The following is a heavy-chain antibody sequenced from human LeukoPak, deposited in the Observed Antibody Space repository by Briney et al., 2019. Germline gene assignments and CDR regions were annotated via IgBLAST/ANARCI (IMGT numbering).Heavy chain of an antibody. CDR3: AKATHGDYYYYTDV. J-gene: IGHJ6*03. Sequence: GGSLRLSCAASAFTISGYAMTWVRQAPGKGLEWVSTISYSGTNAYYADSVKGRFTISRDNSKNMLYLQMNSLRAEDTALYYRAKATHGDYYYYTDVWGKGTTVTVSS. CDR2: ISYSGTNA. V-gene: IGHV3-23*01. CDR1: AFTISGYA. D-gene: IGHD3-10*01.